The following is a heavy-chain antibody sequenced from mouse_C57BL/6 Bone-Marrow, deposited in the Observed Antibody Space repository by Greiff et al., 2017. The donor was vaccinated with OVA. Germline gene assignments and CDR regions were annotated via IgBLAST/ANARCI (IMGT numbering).Heavy chain of an antibody. CDR1: GFTFSSYG. CDR2: ISSGGSYT. V-gene: IGHV5-6*01. D-gene: IGHD2-4*01. J-gene: IGHJ3*01. CDR3: ARRGSDSAWFAY. Sequence: EVQVVESGGDLVKPGGSLKLSCAASGFTFSSYGMSWVRQTPDKRLEWVATISSGGSYTYYPDSVKGRFTISRDNAKNTLYLQMSSLKSEDTAMYYCARRGSDSAWFAYWGQGTLVTVSA.